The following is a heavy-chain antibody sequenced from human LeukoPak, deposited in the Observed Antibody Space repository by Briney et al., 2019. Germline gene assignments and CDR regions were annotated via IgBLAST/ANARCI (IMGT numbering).Heavy chain of an antibody. CDR3: ASQLNLPNCSGGSCPLPRDY. Sequence: SVKVSCKASGGTFSSYAISWVRQAPGQGLEWMGGIIPIFGTANYAQKFQGRVTITADKSTSTAYMELSSLRSEDAAVYYCASQLNLPNCSGGSCPLPRDYWGQGTLVTVSS. J-gene: IGHJ4*02. CDR2: IIPIFGTA. D-gene: IGHD2-15*01. CDR1: GGTFSSYA. V-gene: IGHV1-69*06.